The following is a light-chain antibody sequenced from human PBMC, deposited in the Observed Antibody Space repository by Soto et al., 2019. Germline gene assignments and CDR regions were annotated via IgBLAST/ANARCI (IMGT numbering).Light chain of an antibody. CDR2: EVS. CDR3: SSYAGSNNVV. Sequence: QSALTQPPSASGSPGQSVAISCTGTSSDVGGYNYVSWYQQHPGKAPKLMIYEVSKRPSRVPDRFSGSKSGNTASLTVSGLQAEDEAYYYCSSYAGSNNVVFGGGTKLTVL. V-gene: IGLV2-8*01. J-gene: IGLJ2*01. CDR1: SSDVGGYNY.